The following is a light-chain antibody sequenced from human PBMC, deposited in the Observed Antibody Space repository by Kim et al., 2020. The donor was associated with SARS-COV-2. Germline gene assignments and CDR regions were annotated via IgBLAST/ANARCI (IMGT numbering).Light chain of an antibody. CDR2: AAS. CDR1: QDIRKE. Sequence: ASVGDTVSITCRASQDIRKELGWYQQRPGQAPNLLIYAASTLQSGVPSRFSGSESGTNFTLTISSLQPGDIATYYCLQDYNYPWAFGQGTKVDIK. J-gene: IGKJ1*01. CDR3: LQDYNYPWA. V-gene: IGKV1-6*02.